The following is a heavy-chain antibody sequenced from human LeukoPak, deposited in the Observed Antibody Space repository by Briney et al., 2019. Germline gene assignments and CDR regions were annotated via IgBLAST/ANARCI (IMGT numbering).Heavy chain of an antibody. D-gene: IGHD3-22*01. CDR3: AKDRGVYDSSGPFDH. CDR2: ISFDGSNK. J-gene: IGHJ4*02. CDR1: GFTFSSYA. Sequence: GGSLRLSCGASGFTFSSYAMHWVRQAPGKGLEWVAVISFDGSNKYYADSVEGRFTIPRDNSKNTLYLQMNSLRVEDTAVYYCAKDRGVYDSSGPFDHWGQGTLVTVSS. V-gene: IGHV3-30*18.